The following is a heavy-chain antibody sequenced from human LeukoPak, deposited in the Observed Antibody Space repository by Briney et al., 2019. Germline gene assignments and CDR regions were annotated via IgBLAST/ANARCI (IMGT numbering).Heavy chain of an antibody. CDR3: ARATWIQLWSFDY. D-gene: IGHD5-18*01. V-gene: IGHV1-3*01. CDR2: INAGNGNT. Sequence: ASVKVSCKASEYTFTSYAMHWVRQAPGQRLEWMGWINAGNGNTKYSQKFQGRVTITRDTSASTAYMELSSLRSEDTAVYYCARATWIQLWSFDYWGQGTLVTVSS. CDR1: EYTFTSYA. J-gene: IGHJ4*02.